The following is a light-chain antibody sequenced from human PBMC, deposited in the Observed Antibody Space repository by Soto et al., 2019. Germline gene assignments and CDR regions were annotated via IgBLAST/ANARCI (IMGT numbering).Light chain of an antibody. CDR1: QRIDSW. J-gene: IGKJ1*01. CDR2: EAS. V-gene: IGKV1-5*03. Sequence: DIQMTQSPSTLSASVGDRVTITCRASQRIDSWLAWYQQKPGKTPNLLIYEASSLESGVPSRFSGSGSGTEFTLTISSLQPDDVSTYYCQQYSSYSAGTFGQGTKVEIK. CDR3: QQYSSYSAGT.